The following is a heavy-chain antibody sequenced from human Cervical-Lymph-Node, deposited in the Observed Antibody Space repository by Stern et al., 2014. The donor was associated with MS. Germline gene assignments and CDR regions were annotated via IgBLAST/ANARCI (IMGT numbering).Heavy chain of an antibody. D-gene: IGHD1-1*01. V-gene: IGHV1-69*01. J-gene: IGHJ6*02. CDR3: ATDNDDNGMDV. CDR1: GDTFINFG. Sequence: VQLLESGAEVKKPGASVKVSCTASGDTFINFGISWVRQAPGQGLEWMRVFIPICGTTDYVEKFQGSLTINADESATTVYMELSSLRSEDTAVYYCATDNDDNGMDVWGQGTTVTVSS. CDR2: FIPICGTT.